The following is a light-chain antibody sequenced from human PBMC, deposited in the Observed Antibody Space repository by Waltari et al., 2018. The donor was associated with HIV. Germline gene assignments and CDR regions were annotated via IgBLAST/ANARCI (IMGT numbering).Light chain of an antibody. CDR3: CSYAGSYTLV. CDR2: EVS. V-gene: IGLV2-11*01. J-gene: IGLJ2*01. Sequence: QSALTQPRSVSGSPGQSVTISCTGTSSDVGGYNYVSWYQHHPGKAPKLRIYEVSKRPSGVPDRFSGSKSGNTASLTISGLQAEDEADYYCCSYAGSYTLVFGGGTTLTVL. CDR1: SSDVGGYNY.